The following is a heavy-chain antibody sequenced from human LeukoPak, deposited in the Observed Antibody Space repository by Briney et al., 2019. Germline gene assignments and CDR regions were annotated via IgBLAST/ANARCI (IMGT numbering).Heavy chain of an antibody. CDR2: IKQDGSDK. Sequence: PGGSLRLSCAASGFTFSSYWMNWVRQAPGKGLEWVANIKQDGSDKYYVDSVKGRFTTSRDNAQNSLYLQMNSLRAEDTAVYYCARRVEEWQLDYWGQGTLVTVSS. V-gene: IGHV3-7*01. CDR3: ARRVEEWQLDY. J-gene: IGHJ4*02. CDR1: GFTFSSYW. D-gene: IGHD3-3*01.